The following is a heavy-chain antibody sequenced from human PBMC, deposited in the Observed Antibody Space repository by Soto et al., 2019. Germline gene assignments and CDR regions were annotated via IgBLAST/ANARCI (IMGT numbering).Heavy chain of an antibody. V-gene: IGHV2-70*11. D-gene: IGHD3-22*01. CDR2: IDWDDDK. CDR1: GFSLSTSGMC. Sequence: GPTLVNHKQTLTLTCTFSGFSLSTSGMCVSWIRQPPGKALEWLARIDWDDDKYYSTSLKTRLTISKDTSKNQVVLTMTNMDPVDTATYYCARIPHYYDSSGPNGYYYGMDVWGQGTTVTVSS. CDR3: ARIPHYYDSSGPNGYYYGMDV. J-gene: IGHJ6*02.